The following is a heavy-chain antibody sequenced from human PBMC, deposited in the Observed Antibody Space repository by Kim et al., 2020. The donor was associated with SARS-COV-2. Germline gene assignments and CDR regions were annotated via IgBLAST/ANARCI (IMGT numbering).Heavy chain of an antibody. CDR2: IGGGGGRT. J-gene: IGHJ4*02. CDR3: DGSDF. V-gene: IGHV3-23*01. Sequence: IGGGGGRTHYADSVKGRFTISRDNSKNTLFLHMNSLRADDTAIYYCDGSDFWGQGTLVTVSS.